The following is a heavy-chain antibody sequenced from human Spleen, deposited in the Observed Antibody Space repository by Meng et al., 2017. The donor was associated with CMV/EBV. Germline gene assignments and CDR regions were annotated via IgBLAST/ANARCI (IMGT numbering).Heavy chain of an antibody. CDR2: INPNSGGT. Sequence: SVKVSCKASGYAFTNYPMHWVRQAPGQGLEWMGWINPNSGGTNYAQKFQGRVTMTRDTSISSAYMELSRLRADYAAVYYCPRVLVVVPAARPAPFDYWGQGTLVTVSS. CDR1: GYAFTNYP. J-gene: IGHJ4*02. V-gene: IGHV1-2*02. D-gene: IGHD2-2*01. CDR3: PRVLVVVPAARPAPFDY.